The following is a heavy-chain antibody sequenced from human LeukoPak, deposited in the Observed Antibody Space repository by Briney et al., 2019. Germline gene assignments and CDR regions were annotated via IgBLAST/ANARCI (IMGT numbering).Heavy chain of an antibody. CDR3: ARGGGLDV. CDR1: GFSFSSYW. D-gene: IGHD3-16*01. V-gene: IGHV3-7*03. CDR2: IKQDGSEK. J-gene: IGHJ6*02. Sequence: GGSLRLSCAASGFSFSSYWMTWVRQAPGKGLEWVANIKQDGSEKYYVASVEGRFTICRDNAKNSLYLQMSNLRAEDTAVYFCARGGGLDVWGQGATVTVSS.